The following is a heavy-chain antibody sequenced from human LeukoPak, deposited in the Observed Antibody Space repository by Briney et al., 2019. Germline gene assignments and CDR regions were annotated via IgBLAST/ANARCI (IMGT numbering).Heavy chain of an antibody. CDR3: ARVRGEGKWLRHHDAFDI. Sequence: GSLRLSCAASGFTFSDYYMSWIRQPPGKGLEWIGEINHSGSTNYNPSLKSRVTISVDTSKNQFSLKLSSVTAADTAVYYCARVRGEGKWLRHHDAFDIWGQGTMVTVSS. D-gene: IGHD5-12*01. J-gene: IGHJ3*02. V-gene: IGHV4-34*01. CDR2: INHSGST. CDR1: GFTFSDYY.